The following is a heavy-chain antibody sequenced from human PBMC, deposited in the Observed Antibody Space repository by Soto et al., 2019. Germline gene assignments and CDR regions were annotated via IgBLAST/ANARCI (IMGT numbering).Heavy chain of an antibody. V-gene: IGHV4-34*01. J-gene: IGHJ4*02. CDR2: INHSGTT. D-gene: IGHD1-26*01. CDR3: VRGGFHRGNYYIFDY. CDR1: GGSFSGYY. Sequence: SETLSLTCAVYGGSFSGYYWTWIRQPPGKGLEWIGEINHSGTTTYNPSLKSRVTISVDTSKDQFSLRLTSVTVADTAVYYCVRGGFHRGNYYIFDYWGQGTLVTVSS.